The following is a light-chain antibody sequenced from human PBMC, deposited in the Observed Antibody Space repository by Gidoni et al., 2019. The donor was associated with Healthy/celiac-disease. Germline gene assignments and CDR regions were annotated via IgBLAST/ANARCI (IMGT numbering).Light chain of an antibody. Sequence: TRLTRSPSSLSASVGARVTITCRASQGISSALAWYQQKPGKAPKLLIYDASSLESGVPSRFSGSGSGTDFTLTISSLQPEDFATYYCQQFNSYPPTFGGXTKVEIK. J-gene: IGKJ4*01. CDR2: DAS. CDR1: QGISSA. V-gene: IGKV1-13*02. CDR3: QQFNSYPPT.